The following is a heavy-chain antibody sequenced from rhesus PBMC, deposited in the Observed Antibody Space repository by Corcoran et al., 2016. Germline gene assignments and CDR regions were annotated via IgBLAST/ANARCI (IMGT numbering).Heavy chain of an antibody. Sequence: QVTLKESGPALVKPTQTLTLTCTFSGFSITTSGMGVGWIRQPPGKALEWLALIYWDDDKYYRTSLKTRLTISKETDKNQVVLTMTNMDPVDTATYYCARRYSYSYNYFDYWGQGVLVTVSS. V-gene: IGHV2-174*01. CDR3: ARRYSYSYNYFDY. D-gene: IGHD5-12*01. J-gene: IGHJ4*01. CDR1: GFSITTSGMG. CDR2: IYWDDDK.